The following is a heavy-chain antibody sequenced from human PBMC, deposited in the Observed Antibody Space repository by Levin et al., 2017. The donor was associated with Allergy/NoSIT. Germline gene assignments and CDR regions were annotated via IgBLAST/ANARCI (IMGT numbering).Heavy chain of an antibody. D-gene: IGHD3-3*01. Sequence: GGSLRLSCAASGFTFSSYAMSWVRQAPGKGLEWVSAISGSGGSTYYADSVKGRFTISRDNSKNTLYLQMNSLRAEDTAVYYCAKDLTIFGVVIIGYFDLWGRGTLVTVS. V-gene: IGHV3-23*01. CDR3: AKDLTIFGVVIIGYFDL. CDR1: GFTFSSYA. J-gene: IGHJ2*01. CDR2: ISGSGGST.